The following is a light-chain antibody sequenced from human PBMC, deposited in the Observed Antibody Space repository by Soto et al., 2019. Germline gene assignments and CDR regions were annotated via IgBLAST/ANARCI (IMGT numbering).Light chain of an antibody. J-gene: IGLJ2*01. Sequence: SYELTQPPSVSVAPGQTARISCGGNNIGIKDVYWYQQQPGQAPVLVVYDNRDRPSGIPERFSGSNSGNTATLTISRVEAGDEADYYCQVWDTSSDHPVFGGGTQLTVL. CDR2: DNR. CDR1: NIGIKD. CDR3: QVWDTSSDHPV. V-gene: IGLV3-21*02.